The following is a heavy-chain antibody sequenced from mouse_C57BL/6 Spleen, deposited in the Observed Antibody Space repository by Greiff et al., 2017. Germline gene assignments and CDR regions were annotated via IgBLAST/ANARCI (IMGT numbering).Heavy chain of an antibody. CDR2: INPNNGGT. J-gene: IGHJ3*01. D-gene: IGHD2-3*01. V-gene: IGHV1-18*01. Sequence: EVQLQQSGPELVKPGASVKIPCKASGYTFTDYNMGWVKQSHGKSLEWIGDINPNNGGTIYNQKFKGKATLTVDKSSSTAYMELRSLTSEDTAVYYCARRWLLRGAWYAYWGQGTLVTVSA. CDR1: GYTFTDYN. CDR3: ARRWLLRGAWYAY.